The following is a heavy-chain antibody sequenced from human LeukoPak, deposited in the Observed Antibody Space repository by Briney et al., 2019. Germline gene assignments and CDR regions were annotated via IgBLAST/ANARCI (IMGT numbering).Heavy chain of an antibody. J-gene: IGHJ6*02. D-gene: IGHD6-6*01. Sequence: PSETLSLTCTVSGGSISSGGYYWSWIRQHPGKGLEWIGYIYYSGSTYYNPSLKSRVPISVDTSKNQFSLKLSSVTAADTAVYYCARDFKYSSSSPGGYGMDVWGQGTTVTVSS. CDR2: IYYSGST. V-gene: IGHV4-31*03. CDR1: GGSISSGGYY. CDR3: ARDFKYSSSSPGGYGMDV.